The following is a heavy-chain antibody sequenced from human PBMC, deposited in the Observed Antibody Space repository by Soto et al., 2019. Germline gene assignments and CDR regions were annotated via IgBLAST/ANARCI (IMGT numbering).Heavy chain of an antibody. CDR2: FDPEDGET. CDR1: GYTLTELS. CDR3: ATDLGSYLQVDAFDI. D-gene: IGHD1-26*01. Sequence: GASVKVSCKVPGYTLTELSMHWVRQAPGKGLEWMGGFDPEDGETIYAQKFQGRVTMTEDTSTDTAYMELSSLRSEDTAVYYCATDLGSYLQVDAFDIWGQGTMVTVSS. V-gene: IGHV1-24*01. J-gene: IGHJ3*02.